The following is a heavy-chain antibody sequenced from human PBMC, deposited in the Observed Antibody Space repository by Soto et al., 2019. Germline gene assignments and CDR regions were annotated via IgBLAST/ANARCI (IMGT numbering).Heavy chain of an antibody. D-gene: IGHD3-10*01. Sequence: SETLSLTCTVSGGSISCGGYYWSWIRQHPGKGLEWIGYIYYSGSTYYNPSLKSRVTISVDTSKNQFSLKLSSVTAADTAVYYCAREPPYYYGSGSTNWFDPWGQGTLVTVSS. CDR3: AREPPYYYGSGSTNWFDP. CDR2: IYYSGST. J-gene: IGHJ5*02. CDR1: GGSISCGGYY. V-gene: IGHV4-31*03.